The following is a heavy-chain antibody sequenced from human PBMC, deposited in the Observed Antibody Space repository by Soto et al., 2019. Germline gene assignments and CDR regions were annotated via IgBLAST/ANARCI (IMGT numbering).Heavy chain of an antibody. D-gene: IGHD6-6*01. CDR1: GFTFSSYW. J-gene: IGHJ6*02. V-gene: IGHV3-7*01. Sequence: LRLSFAASGFTFSSYWMSWVRQAPGKGLEWVANIKQDGSEKYYVDSVKGRFTISRDNAKNSLYLQMNSLRAEDTAVYYCARDLYSSSSSSYYYYGMDVWGQGTTVTVSS. CDR3: ARDLYSSSSSSYYYYGMDV. CDR2: IKQDGSEK.